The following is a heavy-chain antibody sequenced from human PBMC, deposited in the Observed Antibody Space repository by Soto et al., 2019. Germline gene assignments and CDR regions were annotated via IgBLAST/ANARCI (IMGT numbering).Heavy chain of an antibody. CDR2: INHSGSA. J-gene: IGHJ4*02. D-gene: IGHD1-26*01. V-gene: IGHV4-34*01. CDR1: GGSFSDYI. CDR3: ARGLISGSHYSGGWYYFDS. Sequence: QVQLQQSGAGLLKPSETLSLTCDVYGGSFSDYIWTWIRQTPGKGLQWIGQINHSGSANYNPPIKSRVTISGHTSSSQFSLELSSVTAADTAVYYCARGLISGSHYSGGWYYFDSWGQGTQVTVSS.